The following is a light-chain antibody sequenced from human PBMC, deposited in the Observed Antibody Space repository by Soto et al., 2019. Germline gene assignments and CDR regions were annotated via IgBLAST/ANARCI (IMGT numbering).Light chain of an antibody. CDR1: GSNVGSYA. CDR2: SDN. V-gene: IGLV1-44*01. CDR3: AASDDSLSGFV. Sequence: QSVLTQPPSASGTPWQRVTISCSGSGSNVGSYAVSWYQQLPGTAPKLLIYSDNQRPSGVPDRFSGSKSGTSASLAISGLQSEDEADYYCAASDDSLSGFVFGTGTKFTVL. J-gene: IGLJ1*01.